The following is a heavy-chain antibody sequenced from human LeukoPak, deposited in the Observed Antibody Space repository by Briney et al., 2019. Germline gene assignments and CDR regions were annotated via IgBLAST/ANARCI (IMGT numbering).Heavy chain of an antibody. Sequence: GASVKVSCKASGGTFSSYAINWVRQAPGQGLEWMGGIIHMFGSINYAQKWQGRLTITTDESTGTAYMELRSLRSEDTAVYYCARDDSWTGYRFDYWGQGTLVTVSS. CDR1: GGTFSSYA. CDR2: IIHMFGSI. D-gene: IGHD3/OR15-3a*01. CDR3: ARDDSWTGYRFDY. V-gene: IGHV1-69*05. J-gene: IGHJ4*02.